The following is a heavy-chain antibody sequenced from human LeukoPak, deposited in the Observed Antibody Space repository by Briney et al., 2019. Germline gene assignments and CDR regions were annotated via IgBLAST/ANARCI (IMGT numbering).Heavy chain of an antibody. CDR3: AKVALGDYYGSGSYSDY. D-gene: IGHD3-10*01. V-gene: IGHV3-23*01. Sequence: GGSLRLSCAASGFTFSSNAMSWVRQAPGKGLEWVSAISGSGVSTYYADSVKGRFTISRDNSKNTLYLQMNSLRAGDTAVYYCAKVALGDYYGSGSYSDYWGQGTLVTVSS. CDR2: ISGSGVST. CDR1: GFTFSSNA. J-gene: IGHJ4*02.